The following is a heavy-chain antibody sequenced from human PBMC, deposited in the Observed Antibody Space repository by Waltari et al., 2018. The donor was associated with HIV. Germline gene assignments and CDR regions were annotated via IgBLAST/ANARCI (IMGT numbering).Heavy chain of an antibody. CDR1: GFTLSNYA. J-gene: IGHJ5*02. D-gene: IGHD1-1*01. CDR3: ARGDLEVLGWFDP. Sequence: QVQLVESGGGVVQPGRSLRLSCAASGFTLSNYAMHWVRQPPGKGLEWVAVIWYDGSNKYYADSVKGRFTISRDNSKNTLHLQMNSLRVEDTAFYYCARGDLEVLGWFDPWGQGTLVTVSS. CDR2: IWYDGSNK. V-gene: IGHV3-33*01.